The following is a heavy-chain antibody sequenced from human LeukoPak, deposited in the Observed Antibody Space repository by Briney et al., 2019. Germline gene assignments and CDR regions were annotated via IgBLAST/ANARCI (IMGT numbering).Heavy chain of an antibody. CDR3: ARVHVLRYFDWLSPPWSVKPDAFDI. D-gene: IGHD3-9*01. Sequence: ASVKVSCKASGYTFTSYGISWVRQAPGQGLEWMGWISGSNGNTNYAQKLQGRVTMTTDTSTSTAYMELRSLRSEDTAVYYCARVHVLRYFDWLSPPWSVKPDAFDIWGQGTMVTVSS. V-gene: IGHV1-18*01. CDR2: ISGSNGNT. J-gene: IGHJ3*02. CDR1: GYTFTSYG.